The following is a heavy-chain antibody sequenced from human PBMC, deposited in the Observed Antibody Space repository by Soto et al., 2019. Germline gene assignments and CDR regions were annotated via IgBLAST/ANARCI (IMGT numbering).Heavy chain of an antibody. CDR3: AHLEYSSSPPRRAFDY. D-gene: IGHD6-6*01. CDR1: GFTFSSYA. V-gene: IGHV3-23*01. CDR2: ISGSGGST. Sequence: GGSLRLSCAASGFTFSSYAMSWVRQAPGKGLEWVSAISGSGGSTYYADSVKGRFTISRDNSKNTLYLQMNSLRAEDSAVYYCAHLEYSSSPPRRAFDYWGQGTLVTVSS. J-gene: IGHJ4*02.